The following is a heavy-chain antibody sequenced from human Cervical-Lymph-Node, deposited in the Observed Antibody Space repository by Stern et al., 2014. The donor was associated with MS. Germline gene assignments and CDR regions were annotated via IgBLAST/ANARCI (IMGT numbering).Heavy chain of an antibody. V-gene: IGHV1-69*06. J-gene: IGHJ3*01. CDR3: AKDEPSHDSSGHPHFDV. Sequence: VQLVESGAEVKKPGSSVKVTCKTSGGNFSDFAITWVRQAPGQGLEWMGGIIPFFDTAHYAQNFRGRVTFTADKSTNTAYMELTSLTFDDTAVYYCAKDEPSHDSSGHPHFDVWGQGTMLTVS. CDR2: IIPFFDTA. CDR1: GGNFSDFA. D-gene: IGHD3-22*01.